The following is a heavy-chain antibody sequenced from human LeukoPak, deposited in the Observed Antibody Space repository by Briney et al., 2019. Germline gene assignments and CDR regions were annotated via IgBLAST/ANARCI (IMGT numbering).Heavy chain of an antibody. CDR1: GGSISSYY. CDR2: IYTSGST. CDR3: ARENSGSYREFDY. D-gene: IGHD1-26*01. V-gene: IGHV4-4*07. J-gene: IGHJ4*02. Sequence: SETLSLTCTVSGGSISSYYWSWIRQPAGKGLEWIGRIYTSGSTNDTASLKSRVSVSVDTSKNQFSLKLSSVTAADTAVFYCARENSGSYREFDYWGQGTLVTVSS.